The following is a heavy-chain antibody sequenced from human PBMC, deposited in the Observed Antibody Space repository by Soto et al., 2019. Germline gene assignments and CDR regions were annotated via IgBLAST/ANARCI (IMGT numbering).Heavy chain of an antibody. D-gene: IGHD6-13*01. CDR1: GGSISSSNW. Sequence: SETLSLTCAVSGGSISSSNWWSWVRQPPGKGLEWIGEIYHSGSTNYNPSLKSRVTISVDKSKNQFSLKLSSVTAADTAVYYCARTSGMAAAGFDYWGQGTLVTVS. CDR2: IYHSGST. CDR3: ARTSGMAAAGFDY. J-gene: IGHJ4*02. V-gene: IGHV4-4*02.